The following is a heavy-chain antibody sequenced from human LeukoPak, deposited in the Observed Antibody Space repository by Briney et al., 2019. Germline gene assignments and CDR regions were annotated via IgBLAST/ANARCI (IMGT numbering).Heavy chain of an antibody. Sequence: GESLKTSCKGSGYSFTSYWIGWVRQMPGKGLEWMGIIYPGDSDTRYSPSFQGQVTISADKSISTAYLQWSSLKASDTAMYYCARLKPGYCSSTSCYPYYWGQGTLVTVSS. CDR3: ARLKPGYCSSTSCYPYY. D-gene: IGHD2-2*03. CDR2: IYPGDSDT. CDR1: GYSFTSYW. J-gene: IGHJ4*02. V-gene: IGHV5-51*01.